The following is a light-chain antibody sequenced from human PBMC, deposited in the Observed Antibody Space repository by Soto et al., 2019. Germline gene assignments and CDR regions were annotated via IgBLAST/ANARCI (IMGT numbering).Light chain of an antibody. CDR3: QQYDNVPFT. V-gene: IGKV1-33*01. CDR2: DAS. CDR1: QDITNY. J-gene: IGKJ5*01. Sequence: DIQMTQSPSSLSASVGDRVTIICQASQDITNYLNWHQQKPGKAPKLLIYDASNLETGVPSRFSGSGSGTHFSFTISSLQPEDIATYYCQQYDNVPFTFGQGTRLEMK.